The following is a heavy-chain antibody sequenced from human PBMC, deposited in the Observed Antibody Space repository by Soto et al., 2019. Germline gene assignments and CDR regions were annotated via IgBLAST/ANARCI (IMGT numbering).Heavy chain of an antibody. V-gene: IGHV1-18*01. J-gene: IGHJ4*02. CDR3: ARDRYSGYDWSNFDY. CDR1: GYTFTSYG. Sequence: QVQLVQSGAEVKKPGASVKVSCKASGYTFTSYGISWVRQAPGQGLERMGWISAYNGNTNYAQKLQGRVTMTTDTSTNTAYMELRSLRSDDTAVYYCARDRYSGYDWSNFDYWGQGTLVTVSS. CDR2: ISAYNGNT. D-gene: IGHD5-12*01.